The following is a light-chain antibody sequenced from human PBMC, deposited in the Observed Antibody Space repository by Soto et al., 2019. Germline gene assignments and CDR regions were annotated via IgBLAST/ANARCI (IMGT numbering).Light chain of an antibody. CDR1: QNISNY. CDR2: DVS. V-gene: IGKV3-11*01. Sequence: IVLIQSPATLSVSPGERATLSCRASQNISNYLIWYQQKPGQAPRLLIYDVSNRATDIPARFSGSGSGTDFTLTISSLEPEDFAVYYCQQRSNWPITFGQGTRLEIK. J-gene: IGKJ5*01. CDR3: QQRSNWPIT.